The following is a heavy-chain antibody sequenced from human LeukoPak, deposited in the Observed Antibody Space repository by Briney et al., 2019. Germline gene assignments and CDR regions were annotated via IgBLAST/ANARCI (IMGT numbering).Heavy chain of an antibody. CDR2: ISGTDRST. J-gene: IGHJ4*02. CDR1: GFTFSNYG. Sequence: AGSLRLSCAASGFTFSNYGMSWVRQAPGKGLEWVSAISGTDRSTYYADYVKGRFTISRDSYRNTLYLQMNSLRAEDTAVYYCATDLPPDYYDSSGYYLTYWGQGTLVTVSS. CDR3: ATDLPPDYYDSSGYYLTY. D-gene: IGHD3-22*01. V-gene: IGHV3-23*01.